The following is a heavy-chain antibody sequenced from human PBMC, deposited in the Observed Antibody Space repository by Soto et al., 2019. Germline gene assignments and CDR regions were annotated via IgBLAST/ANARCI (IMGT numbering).Heavy chain of an antibody. CDR2: IYYSGRT. D-gene: IGHD6-13*01. CDR3: ARQGPSSSWFYFDY. J-gene: IGHJ4*02. Sequence: SETLSLTCIVSGESISSSSYYWGWIRQPPGKGLEWIGSIYYSGRTYYNPSFKSRVTISIDTSKNQFSLKLSSVTATDTAVYYCARQGPSSSWFYFDYWGQGTLVTVSS. CDR1: GESISSSSYY. V-gene: IGHV4-39*01.